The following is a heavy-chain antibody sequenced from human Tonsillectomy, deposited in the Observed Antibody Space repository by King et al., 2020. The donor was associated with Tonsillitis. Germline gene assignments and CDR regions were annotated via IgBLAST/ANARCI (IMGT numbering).Heavy chain of an antibody. D-gene: IGHD3-10*01. V-gene: IGHV4-4*02. CDR2: IYHSGST. CDR1: GGSISSDNW. CDR3: ARDWGMVRGIVTYNWFDP. Sequence: QLQESGPGLVKPSGTLSLTCAVSGGSISSDNWWSWVRQPPGKGLEWIGEIYHSGSTNYNPSLKSRVTISVDKSKNQFSLRLTSVTAADTAVYYCARDWGMVRGIVTYNWFDPWGQGTLVTVSS. J-gene: IGHJ5*02.